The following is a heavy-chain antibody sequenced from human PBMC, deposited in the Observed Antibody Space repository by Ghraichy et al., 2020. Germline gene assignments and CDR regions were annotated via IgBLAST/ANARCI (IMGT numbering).Heavy chain of an antibody. J-gene: IGHJ4*02. V-gene: IGHV3-7*01. Sequence: GGSLRLSCEASGFTFSSYWMNWVRQAPGQGLEWVANIKQDGGEKYYVDSVNGRFTISRDNAKNSLYLQMNSLRAEDTAVYYCAREKQPGGAAAGTGYWGQGTLVTVSS. CDR2: IKQDGGEK. CDR1: GFTFSSYW. D-gene: IGHD6-13*01. CDR3: AREKQPGGAAAGTGY.